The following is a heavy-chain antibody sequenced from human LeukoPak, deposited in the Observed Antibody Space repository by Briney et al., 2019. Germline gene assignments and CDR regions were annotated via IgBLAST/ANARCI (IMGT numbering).Heavy chain of an antibody. CDR3: ARTRITIFGVVILGGNNWFDP. V-gene: IGHV4-34*01. J-gene: IGHJ5*02. Sequence: SETLSLTCAVYGGSFSGYYWSWIRQPPGKGLEWIGEINHSGSTNYNPSLKSRVTISVDTSKNQFSLKLSSVTAADTAVYHCARTRITIFGVVILGGNNWFDPWGQGTLVTVSS. CDR2: INHSGST. D-gene: IGHD3-3*01. CDR1: GGSFSGYY.